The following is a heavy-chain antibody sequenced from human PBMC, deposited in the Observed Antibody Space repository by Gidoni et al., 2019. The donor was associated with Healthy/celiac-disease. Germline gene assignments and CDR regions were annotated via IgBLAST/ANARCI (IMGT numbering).Heavy chain of an antibody. V-gene: IGHV3-9*01. CDR1: GFTFADYA. CDR3: AKDRTGGYSYGYSDY. Sequence: EVQLVESGGGLVQPGRSLRLSCAASGFTFADYAMHWVRQAPGKGLEWVSGISWNSGSIGYADSVKGRFTISRDNAKNSLYLQMNSLRAEDTALYYCAKDRTGGYSYGYSDYWGQGTLVTVSS. D-gene: IGHD5-18*01. J-gene: IGHJ4*02. CDR2: ISWNSGSI.